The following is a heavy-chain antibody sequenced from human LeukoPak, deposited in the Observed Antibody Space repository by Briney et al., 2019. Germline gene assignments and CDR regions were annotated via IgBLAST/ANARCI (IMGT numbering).Heavy chain of an antibody. CDR1: GGSINGYY. CDR3: TRMRKYSSSLPYYFDY. Sequence: SETLSLTCTVSGGSINGYYWSWIRQPPGKGLEWIGHIHYSGSTESSPSLKSRGTISVDTSKNQFSLKLSSVTAADTAVYYCTRMRKYSSSLPYYFDYWGQGTLVSVSS. J-gene: IGHJ4*02. D-gene: IGHD6-6*01. CDR2: IHYSGST. V-gene: IGHV4-59*01.